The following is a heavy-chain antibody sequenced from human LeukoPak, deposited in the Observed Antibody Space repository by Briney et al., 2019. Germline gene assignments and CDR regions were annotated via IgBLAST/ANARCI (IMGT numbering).Heavy chain of an antibody. Sequence: SVKVSCKASGGTFSSYAISWVRQAPGQGLEWMGGIIPIFGTANYAQKFQGRVTVTADKSTSTAYMELSSLRSEDTAVYYCARWIHDYGDYTGHNWFDPWGQGTLVTVSS. CDR2: IIPIFGTA. V-gene: IGHV1-69*06. CDR3: ARWIHDYGDYTGHNWFDP. D-gene: IGHD4-17*01. J-gene: IGHJ5*02. CDR1: GGTFSSYA.